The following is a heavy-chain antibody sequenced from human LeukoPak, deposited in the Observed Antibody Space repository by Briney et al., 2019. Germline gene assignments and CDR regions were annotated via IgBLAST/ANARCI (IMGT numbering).Heavy chain of an antibody. CDR2: INPNSGGT. Sequence: GASVKVSCKASGYTFTGYYMHWVRQAPGQGLEWMGWINPNSGGTNYAQKFQGRVTMTRDTSISTAYMELSRLRSDDTAVYYCARLGDYYDSSGYHPYFDYWGQGTLVTVSS. J-gene: IGHJ4*02. D-gene: IGHD3-22*01. CDR3: ARLGDYYDSSGYHPYFDY. V-gene: IGHV1-2*02. CDR1: GYTFTGYY.